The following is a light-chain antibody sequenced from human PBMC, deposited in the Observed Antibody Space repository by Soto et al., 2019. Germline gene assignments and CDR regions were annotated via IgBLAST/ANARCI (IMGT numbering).Light chain of an antibody. V-gene: IGLV2-14*01. CDR2: EVS. Sequence: QSALTQPASVSGSPGQSITISCTGSSSDVGGYTYVSWFQQHPDKAPKVIISEVSDRPSGVSNRFSGSRSGNTASLTVSGLQAEDEADYYCSSFAGSPVVFGGGTKLTVL. CDR1: SSDVGGYTY. J-gene: IGLJ2*01. CDR3: SSFAGSPVV.